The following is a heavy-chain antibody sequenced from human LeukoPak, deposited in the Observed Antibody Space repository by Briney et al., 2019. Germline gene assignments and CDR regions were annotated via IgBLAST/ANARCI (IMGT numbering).Heavy chain of an antibody. D-gene: IGHD3-3*02. CDR3: ARDFFHSDISRPFDY. V-gene: IGHV3-21*01. CDR2: IWSDSAEI. J-gene: IGHJ4*02. CDR1: GVTLSTYA. Sequence: GGSLRLSCAASGVTLSTYAMSWARQAPGKGLEWVSSIWSDSAEIHYADSVKGRFTISRDNAKDSLYLQMNSLRAEDSAVYYCARDFFHSDISRPFDYWGQGTLVTVSS.